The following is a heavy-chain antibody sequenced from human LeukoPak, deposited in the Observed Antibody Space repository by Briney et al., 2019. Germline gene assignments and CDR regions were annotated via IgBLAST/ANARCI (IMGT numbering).Heavy chain of an antibody. Sequence: GGSLRLSCKASGFTFSYAWMSWVRQAPGRVREWVGRIKSESDGGTPDYAAPVKGRFTISRDDSKNTLYLQMNSLKTEDTGVYYCTTDDYDILTGDYFFDSWGQGTLVTVSS. CDR1: GFTFSYAW. V-gene: IGHV3-15*01. CDR2: IKSESDGGTP. CDR3: TTDDYDILTGDYFFDS. D-gene: IGHD3-9*01. J-gene: IGHJ4*02.